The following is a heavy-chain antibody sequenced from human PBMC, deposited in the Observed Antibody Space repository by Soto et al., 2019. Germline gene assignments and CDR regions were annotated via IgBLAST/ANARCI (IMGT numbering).Heavy chain of an antibody. CDR1: GYSFSTYW. V-gene: IGHV5-51*01. Sequence: GESLKISCTGSGYSFSTYWIVWVRQMPGKGLEWMGIIYPSDSTVKYSPSVQGQVTMSVDKSISTAYLQWSSLKASDAAVYYCARGNVANYFEPWGQGTLVTVSS. J-gene: IGHJ5*02. CDR3: ARGNVANYFEP. D-gene: IGHD1-7*01. CDR2: IYPSDSTV.